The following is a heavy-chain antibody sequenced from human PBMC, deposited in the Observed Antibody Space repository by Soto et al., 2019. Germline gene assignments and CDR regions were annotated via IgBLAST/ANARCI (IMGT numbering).Heavy chain of an antibody. CDR3: ARNLGYSSSWYGEAYYYYGMDV. D-gene: IGHD6-13*01. Sequence: GGSLRLSCAASGFTFSSYAMSWVRQAPGKGLEWVSAISGSGGSTYYADSVKGRFTISRDNSKNTLYLQMNSLRAEDTAVYYCARNLGYSSSWYGEAYYYYGMDVWGQGTKVTVSS. V-gene: IGHV3-23*01. CDR1: GFTFSSYA. CDR2: ISGSGGST. J-gene: IGHJ6*02.